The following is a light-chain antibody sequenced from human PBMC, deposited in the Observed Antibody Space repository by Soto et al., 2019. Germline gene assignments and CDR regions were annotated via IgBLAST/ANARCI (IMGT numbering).Light chain of an antibody. V-gene: IGKV3-20*01. CDR3: QQYGSSPVT. Sequence: EIVLTQSPGTLSLSPGERAALSCRASQSVFSSFLAWYQQIPGQAPRLLIYGASSRATGIPDKFSGSGSGTDFTLTISRLEPEDFAVYYCQQYGSSPVTFGQGTKVEIK. CDR2: GAS. J-gene: IGKJ1*01. CDR1: QSVFSSF.